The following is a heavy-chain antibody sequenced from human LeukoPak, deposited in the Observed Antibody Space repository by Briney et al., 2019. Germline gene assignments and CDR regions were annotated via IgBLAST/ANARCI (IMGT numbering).Heavy chain of an antibody. CDR1: GFTFSSYA. V-gene: IGHV3-23*01. Sequence: GGSLRLSCAASGFTFSSYAISWVRQAPGKGLEWVSAISGSGGSTYYADSVKGRFTISRDNSKNTLYLQMNSLRAEDTAVYYCAKSKGSIVVVPFDYWGQGTLVTVSS. D-gene: IGHD3-22*01. CDR2: ISGSGGST. J-gene: IGHJ4*02. CDR3: AKSKGSIVVVPFDY.